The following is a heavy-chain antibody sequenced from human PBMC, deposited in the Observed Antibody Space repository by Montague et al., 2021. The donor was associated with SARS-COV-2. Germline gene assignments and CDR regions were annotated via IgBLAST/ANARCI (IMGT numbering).Heavy chain of an antibody. D-gene: IGHD5-18*01. CDR1: GGSISSYY. V-gene: IGHV4-59*01. CDR2: IYYSGST. J-gene: IGHJ4*02. CDR3: ASSSGYSYGYYFDY. Sequence: SETLSLTCTVSGGSISSYYWSWIRQPPGKGLEWIGYIYYSGSTNYNPSLKSRVTISVDTSKNQFSLRLSSVTAADTAVYYCASSSGYSYGYYFDYRGQGTLVTVSS.